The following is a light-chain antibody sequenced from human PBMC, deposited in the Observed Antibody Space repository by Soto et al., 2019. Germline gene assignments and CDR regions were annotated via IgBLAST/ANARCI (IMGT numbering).Light chain of an antibody. J-gene: IGLJ1*01. CDR2: EVS. CDR3: SSYTSSSTLVV. CDR1: SSDVGGYNY. Sequence: QSALTQPASVSGSPGQSITISCTGTSSDVGGYNYVSWYQQHPGKAPNLMIYEVSNRPSGVSNRFSGSKSGNTASLTISGLQAEDEADYYCSSYTSSSTLVVFGTGTKSPS. V-gene: IGLV2-14*01.